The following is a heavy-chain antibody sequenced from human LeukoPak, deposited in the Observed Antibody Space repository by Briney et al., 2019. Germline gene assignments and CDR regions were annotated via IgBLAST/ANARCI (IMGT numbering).Heavy chain of an antibody. V-gene: IGHV1-2*02. D-gene: IGHD2-2*01. Sequence: GASVKVSCKASGYTFTGYYMHWVRQAPGQGLEWMGWINPNGGGTNYAQKFQGRVTMTRDTSISTAYMELSRLRSDDTAVYYCARGGYCSSTSCYGAYYYYYYMDVWGKGTTVTVSS. J-gene: IGHJ6*03. CDR1: GYTFTGYY. CDR2: INPNGGGT. CDR3: ARGGYCSSTSCYGAYYYYYYMDV.